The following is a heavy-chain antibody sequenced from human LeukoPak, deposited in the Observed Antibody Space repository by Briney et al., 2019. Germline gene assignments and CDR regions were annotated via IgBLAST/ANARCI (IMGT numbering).Heavy chain of an antibody. V-gene: IGHV3-20*04. D-gene: IGHD3-22*01. CDR2: INWNGDTT. CDR3: ARDYADISGYYFDY. CDR1: GFTFDDYG. J-gene: IGHJ4*02. Sequence: GGSLRLSCAASGFTFDDYGMSWVRQAPGKGLEWVSGINWNGDTTGYADSVKGRFTISRDNAKNSLYLQMNSLRAEDTALYYCARDYADISGYYFDYWGQGTLVTVSS.